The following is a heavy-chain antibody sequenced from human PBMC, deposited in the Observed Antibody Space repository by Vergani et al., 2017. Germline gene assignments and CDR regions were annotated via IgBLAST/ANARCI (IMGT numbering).Heavy chain of an antibody. D-gene: IGHD2-21*01. CDR3: ASPAGVVASEVGMDV. CDR2: ISYDGSNK. Sequence: VQLLESGGGLVQPGGSLRLSCAASGFTFSSYAMHWVRQAPGKGLEWVAVISYDGSNKYYADSVKGRFTISRDNSKNTLYLQMNSLRAEDTAVYYCASPAGVVASEVGMDVWGQGTTVTVSS. V-gene: IGHV3-30-3*01. J-gene: IGHJ6*02. CDR1: GFTFSSYA.